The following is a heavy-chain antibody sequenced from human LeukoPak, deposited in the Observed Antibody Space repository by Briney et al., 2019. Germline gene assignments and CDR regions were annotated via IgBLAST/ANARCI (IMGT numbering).Heavy chain of an antibody. D-gene: IGHD4-17*01. J-gene: IGHJ1*01. Sequence: ASVKVSCKASGYTFTSYGISWVRQAPGQGLEWMGIINPSGGSTSYAQKFQGRVTMTRDTSTSTVYMELSSLRSEDTAVYYCARSTVTTGRAEYFQHWGQGTLVTVSS. V-gene: IGHV1-46*01. CDR3: ARSTVTTGRAEYFQH. CDR2: INPSGGST. CDR1: GYTFTSYG.